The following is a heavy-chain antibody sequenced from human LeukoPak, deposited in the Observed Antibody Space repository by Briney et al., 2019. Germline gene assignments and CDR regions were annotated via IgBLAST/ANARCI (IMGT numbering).Heavy chain of an antibody. Sequence: SETLSLTCSVSGGSISGYHWSWIRQPPGKGLEWLGYIYYSGSSNYNPSLKSRVTMSADTSKNQFSLKLSSVTAADTAVYYCARVPRSYYYYYYMDVWGKGTTVTVSS. J-gene: IGHJ6*03. CDR2: IYYSGSS. V-gene: IGHV4-59*01. CDR1: GGSISGYH. CDR3: ARVPRSYYYYYYMDV.